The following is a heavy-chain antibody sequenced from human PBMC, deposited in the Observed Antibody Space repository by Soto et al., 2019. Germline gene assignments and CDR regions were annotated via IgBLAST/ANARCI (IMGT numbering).Heavy chain of an antibody. D-gene: IGHD1-26*01. V-gene: IGHV4-59*01. CDR1: GVSLNSYF. J-gene: IGHJ5*02. Sequence: QVQLQESGQGLVKPSETLSLTCAVSGVSLNSYFWSWIRKPPGKGLEWIGYIYYSGTTHFNPSLKSRVLMSLDTSKKHFSLILSSVTAADTAIYSCAMFSRTYSYKWLDPWGQGILVTVSS. CDR3: AMFSRTYSYKWLDP. CDR2: IYYSGTT.